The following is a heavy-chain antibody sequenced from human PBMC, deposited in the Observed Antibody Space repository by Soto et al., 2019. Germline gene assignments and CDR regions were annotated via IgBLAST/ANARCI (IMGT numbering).Heavy chain of an antibody. J-gene: IGHJ4*02. CDR3: ASGRYGDY. D-gene: IGHD1-26*01. CDR1: GYAFTTYG. CDR2: ISAHNGNT. Sequence: QVHLVQSGAEVKKPGASVKVSCKGSGYAFTTYGITWVRQAPGQGLEWMGWISAHNGNTNYAQKLQGRVTVTRDTSTSTSYMELRSLRSDGTAVYYCASGRYGDYWGQGALVTVSS. V-gene: IGHV1-18*01.